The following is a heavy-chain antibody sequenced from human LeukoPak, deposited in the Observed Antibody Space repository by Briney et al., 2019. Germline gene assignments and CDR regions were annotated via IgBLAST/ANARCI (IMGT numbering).Heavy chain of an antibody. J-gene: IGHJ6*03. CDR3: ATRSDPIVVADYYYYYYMDV. CDR1: GYTFTSYG. CDR2: ISVYNDST. V-gene: IGHV1-18*01. D-gene: IGHD6-19*01. Sequence: ASVKLSCKASGYTFTSYGISWVRQAPGQGLEWMAWISVYNDSTKYTQKLQGRVTMTTDTSTSTAYMERRSLRSDDTAVYYCATRSDPIVVADYYYYYYMDVWGKGTTVTVSS.